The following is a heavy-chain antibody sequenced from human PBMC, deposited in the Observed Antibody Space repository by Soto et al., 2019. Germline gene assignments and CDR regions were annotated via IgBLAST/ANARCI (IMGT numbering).Heavy chain of an antibody. Sequence: PGGSLRLSCAASGFTFSSYDMHWVRQATGKGLEWVSAIGTAGDTYYPGSVKGRFTISRENAKNSLYLQMNSLRAGDTAVYYCERGAYYDSSGYYPSFDYWGQGTLVTVSS. CDR3: ERGAYYDSSGYYPSFDY. CDR1: GFTFSSYD. D-gene: IGHD3-22*01. CDR2: IGTAGDT. J-gene: IGHJ4*02. V-gene: IGHV3-13*01.